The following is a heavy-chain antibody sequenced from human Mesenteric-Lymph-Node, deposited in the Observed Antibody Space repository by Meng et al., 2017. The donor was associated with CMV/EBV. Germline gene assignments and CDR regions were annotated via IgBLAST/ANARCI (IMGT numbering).Heavy chain of an antibody. CDR2: IYPADSDT. Sequence: SGYRFTSYWIGWVRQMPGKGLEWMGIIYPADSDTKYSPSFQGQVSFFADRSINTVYLQWASLEASDTAMYYCARHTTAYDSGNYFRYWGQGTLVTVSS. CDR1: GYRFTSYW. J-gene: IGHJ4*02. CDR3: ARHTTAYDSGNYFRY. D-gene: IGHD3-10*01. V-gene: IGHV5-51*01.